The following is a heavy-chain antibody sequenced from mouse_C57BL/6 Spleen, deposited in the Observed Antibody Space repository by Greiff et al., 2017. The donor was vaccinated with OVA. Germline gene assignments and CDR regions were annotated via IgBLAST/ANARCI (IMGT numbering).Heavy chain of an antibody. J-gene: IGHJ4*01. Sequence: QVQLKESGPGLVAPSQSLSITCTVSGFSLTSYGVSWVRQPPGKGLEWLGVIWGDGSTNYHSALISRLSISKDNSKSQVVLKRNRLQTDDTATYYCSKGTVLYAMDYWGQGTSVTVSS. V-gene: IGHV2-3*01. D-gene: IGHD3-3*01. CDR1: GFSLTSYG. CDR2: IWGDGST. CDR3: SKGTVLYAMDY.